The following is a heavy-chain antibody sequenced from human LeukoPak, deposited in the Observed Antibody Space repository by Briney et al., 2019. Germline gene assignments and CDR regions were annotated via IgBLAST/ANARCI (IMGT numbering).Heavy chain of an antibody. CDR3: AREYNSRATFDY. CDR2: IHSSGDYI. J-gene: IGHJ4*02. D-gene: IGHD1-20*01. Sequence: PGGSLRLSCAAPASGVAFTSHSMNWVRQAPGKGLEWISYIHSSGDYIFYADSVKGRFTVSRDNARNSLYLQMNSLRAEDTAIYYCAREYNSRATFDYWGQGTLVTVSS. V-gene: IGHV3-21*05. CDR1: GVAFTSHS.